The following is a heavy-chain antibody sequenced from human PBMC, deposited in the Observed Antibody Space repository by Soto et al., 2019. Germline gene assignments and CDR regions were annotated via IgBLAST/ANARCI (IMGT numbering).Heavy chain of an antibody. Sequence: GGSLRLSCAASGFTVSNYGMHWVRQAPGKGLEWVSYISSSSSYTNYADSVKGRFTISRDNAKNSLYLQMNSLRAEDTAVYYCARAYNWNDADDSFVIWGQGTMVTVSS. CDR3: ARAYNWNDADDSFVI. CDR1: GFTVSNYG. V-gene: IGHV3-21*05. D-gene: IGHD1-1*01. CDR2: ISSSSSYT. J-gene: IGHJ3*02.